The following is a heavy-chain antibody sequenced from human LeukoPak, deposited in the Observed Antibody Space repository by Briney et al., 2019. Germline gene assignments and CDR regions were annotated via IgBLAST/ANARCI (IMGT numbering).Heavy chain of an antibody. CDR1: GGSMSSATNY. V-gene: IGHV4-31*03. CDR3: ARDYKYAFDN. Sequence: PSETLSLTCNVSGGSMSSATNYWSWIRQHPGKGLEWIGYIYHSGSSYYNPSLKSRITILVDTSKSQFSLNLSSVTAADTAVYYCARDYKYAFDNWGQGTLVTVSS. CDR2: IYHSGSS. J-gene: IGHJ4*02. D-gene: IGHD5-24*01.